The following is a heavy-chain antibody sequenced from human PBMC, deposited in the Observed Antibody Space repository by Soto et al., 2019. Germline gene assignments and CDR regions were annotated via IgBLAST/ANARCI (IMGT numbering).Heavy chain of an antibody. CDR2: IIPIFGTT. CDR1: GGTFSNYP. V-gene: IGHV1-69*01. CDR3: ARGFYCGGGFYSHFDS. D-gene: IGHD2-21*02. Sequence: VQLVQSGAEVKKPGSSVKVSCKASGGTFSNYPFIWVRQAPGQGLDWMGGIIPIFGTTDYGQRFQGRVTITADESTNTAYMELSSLRSADTAVDYCARGFYCGGGFYSHFDSGGQGPLVTASS. J-gene: IGHJ4*02.